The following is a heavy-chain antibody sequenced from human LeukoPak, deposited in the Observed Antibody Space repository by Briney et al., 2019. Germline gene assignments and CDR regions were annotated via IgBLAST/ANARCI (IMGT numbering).Heavy chain of an antibody. D-gene: IGHD3-3*01. CDR3: ARTYYDFWSGYFPYD. CDR2: IYTSGST. J-gene: IGHJ4*02. Sequence: PSQTLSLTCTVSGGSISSGSYYWRWIRQPAGKGLEWIGRIYTSGSTNYNPSLKSRVTISVDTSKNQFSLKLSSVPAADTAVYYCARTYYDFWSGYFPYDWGQGTLVTVSS. CDR1: GGSISSGSYY. V-gene: IGHV4-61*02.